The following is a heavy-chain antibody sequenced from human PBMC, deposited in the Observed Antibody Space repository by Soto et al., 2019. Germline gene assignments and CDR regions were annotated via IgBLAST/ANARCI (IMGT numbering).Heavy chain of an antibody. CDR3: ARGRDGYNLH. V-gene: IGHV3-48*02. J-gene: IGHJ4*02. D-gene: IGHD5-12*01. Sequence: EVQLVESGGGLVQPGGSLRLSCAASGFTFSSYSMNWVRQAPGKGLEWVSYISSSSSTIYYADSVKGRFTISRDNAKNSLYLKMNSLRDEDTAVYYCARGRDGYNLHWGQGTLVTVSS. CDR1: GFTFSSYS. CDR2: ISSSSSTI.